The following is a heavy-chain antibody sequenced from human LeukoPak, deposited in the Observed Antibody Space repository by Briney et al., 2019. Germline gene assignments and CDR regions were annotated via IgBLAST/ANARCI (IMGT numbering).Heavy chain of an antibody. CDR1: GYSISSGYY. CDR2: IYHSGST. V-gene: IGHV4-38-2*02. CDR3: ARAPYSSGPAYYFDY. Sequence: SETLSLTCTVSGYSISSGYYWGCIMPPPGKGLEGIGSIYHSGSTYYNPSLKSRVTISVDTSNNQFSLKLSSVTAADTAVYYCARAPYSSGPAYYFDYWGQGTLVTVSS. D-gene: IGHD6-19*01. J-gene: IGHJ4*02.